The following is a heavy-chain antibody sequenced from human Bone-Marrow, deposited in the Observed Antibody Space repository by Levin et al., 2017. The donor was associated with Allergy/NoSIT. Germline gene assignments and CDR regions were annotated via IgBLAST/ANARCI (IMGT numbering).Heavy chain of an antibody. CDR2: IYSGGST. CDR3: ARDPEGIAAPPTTF. J-gene: IGHJ4*02. D-gene: IGHD6-13*01. CDR1: GFTVSTNY. V-gene: IGHV3-66*02. Sequence: RPGGSLRLSCAVSGFTVSTNYMSWVRQAPGKGLEWVSIIYSGGSTYYADSVKGRFTISRDNSKNTLYLQMNSLRIEDTAMYYCARDPEGIAAPPTTFWGPGTLVTVSS.